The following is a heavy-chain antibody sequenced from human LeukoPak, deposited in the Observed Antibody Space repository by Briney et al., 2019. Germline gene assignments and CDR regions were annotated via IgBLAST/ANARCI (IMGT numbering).Heavy chain of an antibody. CDR2: IRYDGSNK. J-gene: IGHJ4*02. D-gene: IGHD1-26*01. Sequence: PGGSLRLSCAAPGFTFSSYGMHWVRQAPGKGLEWVAFIRYDGSNKYYADSVKGRFTISRDNSKNTLYLQMNSLRAEDTAVYYCATKPYSGSYYDYWGQGTLVTVSS. V-gene: IGHV3-30*02. CDR3: ATKPYSGSYYDY. CDR1: GFTFSSYG.